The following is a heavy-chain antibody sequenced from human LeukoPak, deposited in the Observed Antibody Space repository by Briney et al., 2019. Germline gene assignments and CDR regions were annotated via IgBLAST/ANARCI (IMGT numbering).Heavy chain of an antibody. CDR1: GFTFSSYA. V-gene: IGHV3-30-3*01. D-gene: IGHD3-10*01. J-gene: IGHJ4*02. Sequence: PGGSLRLSCTASGFTFSSYAMHWVRQAPGKGLEWVAVISYDGDDGSNIYYADSVKGRFTISRDNSKNTLYLQMNSLRAEDTAVYYCARGNWVFGELFSSPPSELDYWGQGTLVTVSS. CDR3: ARGNWVFGELFSSPPSELDY. CDR2: ISYDGDDGSNI.